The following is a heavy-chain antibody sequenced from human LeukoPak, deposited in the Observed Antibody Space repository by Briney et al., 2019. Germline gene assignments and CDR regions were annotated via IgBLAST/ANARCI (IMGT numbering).Heavy chain of an antibody. J-gene: IGHJ5*02. CDR3: ARDNSVGDTAWWFDP. V-gene: IGHV3-48*01. CDR2: ISSSSSTI. CDR1: GFTFSSYS. D-gene: IGHD1-26*01. Sequence: GGSLRLSCAASGFTFSSYSMNWVRQAPGKGLEWASYISSSSSTIYYADSVKGRFTISRDNAKNSLYLQMNSLRAEDTAVYYCARDNSVGDTAWWFDPWGQGTLVTVSS.